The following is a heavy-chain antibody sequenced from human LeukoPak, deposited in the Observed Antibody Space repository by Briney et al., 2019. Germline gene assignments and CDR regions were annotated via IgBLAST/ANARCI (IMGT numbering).Heavy chain of an antibody. V-gene: IGHV3-30*01. Sequence: GGSLRLSCADSGFTFSDYAMHWVRQAPGKGLEWVALISFDGGNKYCADAVKGRFTISRDNSKNTLYLQMNSQRADHTAVYYCERGRKVRDYGGNYIDYWGQGTRLPVSS. CDR2: ISFDGGNK. CDR3: ERGRKVRDYGGNYIDY. J-gene: IGHJ4*02. CDR1: GFTFSDYA. D-gene: IGHD4-23*01.